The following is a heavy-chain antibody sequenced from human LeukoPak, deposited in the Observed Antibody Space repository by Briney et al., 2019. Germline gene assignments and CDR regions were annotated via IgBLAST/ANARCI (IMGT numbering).Heavy chain of an antibody. D-gene: IGHD5-24*01. V-gene: IGHV3-21*01. CDR2: IYSSDAYI. CDR3: VGDQAHTQFDSGEMIPLAH. Sequence: GGSLRLSCGVSGFSFGDYSRNWVRQTPEKGLEWLSFIYSSDAYIYYADSVKGRATISRDNAKNSLFLQMSRLTAEDPAVYYCVGDQAHTQFDSGEMIPLAHWGQGTLVSVSS. CDR1: GFSFGDYS. J-gene: IGHJ4*02.